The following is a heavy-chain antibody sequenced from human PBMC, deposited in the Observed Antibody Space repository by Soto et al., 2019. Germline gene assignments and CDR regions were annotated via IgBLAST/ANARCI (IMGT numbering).Heavy chain of an antibody. D-gene: IGHD4-4*01. J-gene: IGHJ6*02. CDR2: ISYDGSNK. CDR1: GFTFSSYA. CDR3: ARVGPPAATSQVYYYYYGMDV. Sequence: GSLRLSCAASGFTFSSYAMHWVRQAPGKGLEWVAVISYDGSNKYYADSVKGRFTISRDNSKNTLYLQMNSLRAEDTAVYYCARVGPPAATSQVYYYYYGMDVWGQGTTVTVSS. V-gene: IGHV3-30-3*01.